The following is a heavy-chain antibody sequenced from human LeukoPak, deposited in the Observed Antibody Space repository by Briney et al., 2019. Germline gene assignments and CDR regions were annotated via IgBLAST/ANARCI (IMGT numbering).Heavy chain of an antibody. V-gene: IGHV3-21*01. CDR1: GFTFSSYV. CDR2: ISSSSSSM. Sequence: GGSLRLSCAASGFTFSSYVMNWVRQAPGKGLGWVSSISSSSSSMYYADSVKGRFTISRDNARNSLYLQMNSLRAEDTAVYYCARGMTTVVTPRGFDYWGQGTLVTVSS. J-gene: IGHJ4*02. D-gene: IGHD4-23*01. CDR3: ARGMTTVVTPRGFDY.